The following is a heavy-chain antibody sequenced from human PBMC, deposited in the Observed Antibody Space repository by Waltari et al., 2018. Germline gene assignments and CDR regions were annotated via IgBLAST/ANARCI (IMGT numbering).Heavy chain of an antibody. CDR3: ARDQWFAFDI. J-gene: IGHJ3*02. CDR2: IMTDGSEE. D-gene: IGHD3-22*01. V-gene: IGHV3-7*01. CDR1: GFPPGRYW. Sequence: EVQLVESGGGLVPPGGSLRLSCAASGFPPGRYWMSLVRRAPGKGPEWVANIMTDGSEEYYVDSVRGRFTISRDNAKNSLYLQMNSLRPEDTAVYYCARDQWFAFDIWGHGTMVTVSS.